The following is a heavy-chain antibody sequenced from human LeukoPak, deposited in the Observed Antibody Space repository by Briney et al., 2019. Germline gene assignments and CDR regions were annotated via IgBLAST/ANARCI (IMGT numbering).Heavy chain of an antibody. CDR1: GGSFSGYY. CDR3: AKSLYGSGSYYNWFDP. CDR2: INHRGST. J-gene: IGHJ5*02. D-gene: IGHD3-10*01. Sequence: SETLSLTCAVYGGSFSGYYWSWIRQSPGKGLEWIGEINHRGSTNYNPSLKRRVTISVDTSKNQFSLKLSSVTAADTAVYYCAKSLYGSGSYYNWFDPWGQGTLVTVSS. V-gene: IGHV4-34*01.